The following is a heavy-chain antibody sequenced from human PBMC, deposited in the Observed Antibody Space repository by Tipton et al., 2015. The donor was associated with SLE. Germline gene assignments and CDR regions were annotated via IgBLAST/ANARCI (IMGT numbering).Heavy chain of an antibody. V-gene: IGHV3-7*01. J-gene: IGHJ4*02. CDR3: AKDYLGGYFDY. CDR1: GFTFSSYW. Sequence: GSLRLSCAASGFTFSSYWMSWVRQAPGKGLEWVANIKQDGTEKYYVDSVKGRFTISRDNSKNTLYLQMNSLRAEDTAVYYCAKDYLGGYFDYWGQGTLVTVSS. D-gene: IGHD4-23*01. CDR2: IKQDGTEK.